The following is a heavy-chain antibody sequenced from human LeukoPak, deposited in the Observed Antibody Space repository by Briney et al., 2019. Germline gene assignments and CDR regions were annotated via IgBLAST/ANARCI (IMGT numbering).Heavy chain of an antibody. Sequence: PGGSLRLSCAASGFTFSSYAMSWIRQAPGKGLDWVSAISGGEDTNYPDSVKGRFTISRDNSKNTLYLQMSSLRAEDTAIYYCAKPRAMTTGVGRYFDLWGRGTLVTVSS. J-gene: IGHJ2*01. CDR1: GFTFSSYA. D-gene: IGHD1-1*01. CDR3: AKPRAMTTGVGRYFDL. V-gene: IGHV3-23*01. CDR2: ISGGEDT.